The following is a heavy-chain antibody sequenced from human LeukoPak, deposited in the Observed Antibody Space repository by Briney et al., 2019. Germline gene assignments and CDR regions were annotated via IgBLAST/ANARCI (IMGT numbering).Heavy chain of an antibody. CDR1: GGRFSTTA. J-gene: IGHJ4*02. CDR3: ARGTKTRNYCSSGSYLSTPGY. Sequence: ASVKVSCKASGGRFSTTAFNRVRQRQAPGQGLERMGWISAYNGNTNYAQKFQGRVNMTTDTSTSTAYTELSRLRSDATARYYWARGTKTRNYCSSGSYLSTPGYWGQGTLVTVSS. D-gene: IGHD3-10*01. V-gene: IGHV1-18*01. CDR2: ISAYNGNT.